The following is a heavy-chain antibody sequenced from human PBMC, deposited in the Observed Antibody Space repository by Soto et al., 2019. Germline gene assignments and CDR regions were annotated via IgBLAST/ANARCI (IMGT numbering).Heavy chain of an antibody. J-gene: IGHJ4*02. CDR2: ITSSGDGS. Sequence: GGSLRLSCAASGFTFSTYEMNWVRQAPGKTLEWVSYITSSGDGSYYADSVKGRFTISRDNAKNSLSLQMNSLRVEDTAVYYCARVYCSTTTCHVQAFDSWGQGTLVTVSS. V-gene: IGHV3-48*03. CDR1: GFTFSTYE. D-gene: IGHD2-2*01. CDR3: ARVYCSTTTCHVQAFDS.